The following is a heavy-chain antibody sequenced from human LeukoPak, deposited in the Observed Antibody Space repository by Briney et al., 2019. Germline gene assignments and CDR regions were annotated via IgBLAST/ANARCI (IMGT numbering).Heavy chain of an antibody. Sequence: PSETLSLTCTVSGGXISSGGYYWSWIRQHPGKGLEWIGYIYYSGSTYYNPSLKSRVTISVDTSKNQFSLKLSSVTAADTAVYYCARAGYSSSWYLGNDYWGQGTLVTVSS. CDR2: IYYSGST. J-gene: IGHJ4*02. CDR3: ARAGYSSSWYLGNDY. CDR1: GGXISSGGYY. V-gene: IGHV4-31*03. D-gene: IGHD6-13*01.